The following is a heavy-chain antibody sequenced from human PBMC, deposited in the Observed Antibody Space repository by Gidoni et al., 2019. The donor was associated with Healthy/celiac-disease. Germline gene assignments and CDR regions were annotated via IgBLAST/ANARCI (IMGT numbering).Heavy chain of an antibody. J-gene: IGHJ6*02. CDR1: GSTVSSNY. V-gene: IGHV3-66*01. Sequence: EVQLVESGGGLVQPGGSLRLSCSASGSTVSSNYLNWVRQAPGKGLEWVSVIYNGGITYYADSGKGRFTISRDNSKNTLYLQMNSLRVEDTAVYYCARDKQDYYGMDVWGQGTTVTVSS. CDR2: IYNGGIT. CDR3: ARDKQDYYGMDV.